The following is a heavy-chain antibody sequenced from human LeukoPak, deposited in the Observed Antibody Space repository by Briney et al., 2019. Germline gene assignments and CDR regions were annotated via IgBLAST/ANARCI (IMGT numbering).Heavy chain of an antibody. CDR3: AKVKGGSGPFDD. CDR1: GFTFDNYA. J-gene: IGHJ4*02. D-gene: IGHD6-19*01. Sequence: GGSLRLSCAASGFTFDNYAMTWVRQAPGKGLEWVSSISKRGGSTYYADSVKGRFTISRDSSKNTLHLQMNTLRAEDTAVYYCAKVKGGSGPFDDWGQGTLVTVSS. V-gene: IGHV3-23*01. CDR2: ISKRGGST.